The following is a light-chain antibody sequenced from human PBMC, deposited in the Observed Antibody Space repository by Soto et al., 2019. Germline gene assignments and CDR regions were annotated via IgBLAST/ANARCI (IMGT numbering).Light chain of an antibody. J-gene: IGKJ5*01. Sequence: EIVLTQSPGTLSLSPWERATLSCRASQSVSRYLAWYQQKPGQAPRLLIYDASNRATGIPARFSGSGSGTDFTLTISSLEPEDSAVYYCQQRHMWPITFGQGTRLEIK. CDR2: DAS. CDR1: QSVSRY. CDR3: QQRHMWPIT. V-gene: IGKV3-11*01.